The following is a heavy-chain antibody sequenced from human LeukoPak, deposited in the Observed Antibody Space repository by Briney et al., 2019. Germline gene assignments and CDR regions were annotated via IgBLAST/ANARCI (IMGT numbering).Heavy chain of an antibody. J-gene: IGHJ4*02. D-gene: IGHD2-2*01. CDR1: GGSFSGYY. CDR2: IYTSGST. V-gene: IGHV4-4*07. Sequence: PSETLSLTSAVYGGSFSGYYWSWIRQPAGKGLEWIGRIYTSGSTNYNPSLKSRVTMSVDTSKNQFSLKLSSVTAADTAVYYCAREDIVVVPAAPKGAYYFDYWGQGTLVTVSS. CDR3: AREDIVVVPAAPKGAYYFDY.